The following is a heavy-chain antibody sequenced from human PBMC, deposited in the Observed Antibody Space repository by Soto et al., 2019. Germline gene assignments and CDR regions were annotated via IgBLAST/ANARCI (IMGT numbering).Heavy chain of an antibody. J-gene: IGHJ3*02. V-gene: IGHV3-7*01. CDR2: IKQDGSEK. CDR1: GFTFSSYW. CDR3: ARLNGELDAFDI. Sequence: GESLKISCAASGFTFSSYWMSWVRQAPGKGLEWVANIKQDGSEKYYVDSVKGRFTISRDNAKNSLYLQMNSLRAEDTDVYYCARLNGELDAFDIWGQGTMVTVSS. D-gene: IGHD7-27*01.